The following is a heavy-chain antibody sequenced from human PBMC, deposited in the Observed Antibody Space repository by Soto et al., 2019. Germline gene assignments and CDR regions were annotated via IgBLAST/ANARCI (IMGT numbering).Heavy chain of an antibody. Sequence: SETLSLTCTVSGGSISSYYWSWIRQPPGKGLEWIGYIYYSGSTNYNPSLKSRVTISVDTSKNQFSLKLSSVTAADTAVYYCARSEYQLPTVRLPDYMDVWGKGTTVTVSS. J-gene: IGHJ6*03. CDR2: IYYSGST. CDR3: ARSEYQLPTVRLPDYMDV. D-gene: IGHD2-2*01. V-gene: IGHV4-59*01. CDR1: GGSISSYY.